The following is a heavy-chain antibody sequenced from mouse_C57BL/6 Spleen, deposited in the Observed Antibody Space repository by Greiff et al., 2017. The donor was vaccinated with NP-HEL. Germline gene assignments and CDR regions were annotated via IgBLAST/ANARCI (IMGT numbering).Heavy chain of an antibody. J-gene: IGHJ1*03. V-gene: IGHV1-80*01. D-gene: IGHD1-1*01. CDR3: ARWYYGSSPWYFDV. Sequence: VQLQQSGAELVKPGASVKISCKASGYAFSSYWMNWVKQRPGKGLEWIGQIYPGDGDTNYNGKFKGKATLTADKSSSTAYMQLSSLTSEDSAVYFCARWYYGSSPWYFDVWGTGTTVTVSS. CDR1: GYAFSSYW. CDR2: IYPGDGDT.